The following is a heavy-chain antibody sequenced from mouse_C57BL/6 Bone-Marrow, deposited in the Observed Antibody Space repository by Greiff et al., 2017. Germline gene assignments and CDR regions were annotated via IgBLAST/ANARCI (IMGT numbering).Heavy chain of an antibody. J-gene: IGHJ4*01. CDR2: ISSGSSTI. CDR3: ARPYDYDVGYAMDY. D-gene: IGHD2-4*01. V-gene: IGHV5-17*01. CDR1: GFTFSDYG. Sequence: EVNVVESGGGLVKPGGSLKLSCAASGFTFSDYGMHWVRQAPEKGREWVAYISSGSSTIYYADTVKGRFTISRDNAKNTLFLQMTSLRSEDTAMYYCARPYDYDVGYAMDYWGQGTSVTVSS.